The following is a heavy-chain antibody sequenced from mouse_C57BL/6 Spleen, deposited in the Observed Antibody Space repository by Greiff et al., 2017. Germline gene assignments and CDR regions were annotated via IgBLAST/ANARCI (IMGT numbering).Heavy chain of an antibody. CDR2: IYPGSGST. CDR3: ATSYYDYVSWFAY. D-gene: IGHD2-4*01. V-gene: IGHV1-55*01. Sequence: QVQLQQPGAELVKPGASVKMSCKASGYTFTSYWITWVKQRPGQGLEWIGDIYPGSGSTNYNEKFKSKATLTVDTSSSTAYMQLSSLTSEDSAVYYCATSYYDYVSWFAYWGQGTLVTVSA. J-gene: IGHJ3*01. CDR1: GYTFTSYW.